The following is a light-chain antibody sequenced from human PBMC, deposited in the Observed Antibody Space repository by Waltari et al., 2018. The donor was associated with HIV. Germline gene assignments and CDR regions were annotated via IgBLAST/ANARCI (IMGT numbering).Light chain of an antibody. J-gene: IGLJ3*02. CDR1: RSNIGRNY. V-gene: IGLV1-47*01. CDR3: AAWDDSLSGPV. CDR2: RNN. Sequence: QSVLTQPPSASGTPGQRVTIPCSGSRSNIGRNYVYWYQQLPGTTPKLLIYRNNQRPSGVPDLFSGSKSGTSASLAISGLRSEDEADYYCAAWDDSLSGPVFGGGTKLTVL.